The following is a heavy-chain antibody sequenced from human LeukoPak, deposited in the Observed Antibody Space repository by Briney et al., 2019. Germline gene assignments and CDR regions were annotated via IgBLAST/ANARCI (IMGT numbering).Heavy chain of an antibody. D-gene: IGHD5-24*01. Sequence: PGGSLRLSCAASGFTFSSYAMSWVRQAPGKGLEWVSAISGSGGSTYYADSVKGRFTISRDNSKNTLYLQMNSLRAEDTAVYYCAKDRRGEMATIAYYFDYWGQGTLVTVSS. V-gene: IGHV3-23*01. CDR3: AKDRRGEMATIAYYFDY. CDR2: ISGSGGST. J-gene: IGHJ4*02. CDR1: GFTFSSYA.